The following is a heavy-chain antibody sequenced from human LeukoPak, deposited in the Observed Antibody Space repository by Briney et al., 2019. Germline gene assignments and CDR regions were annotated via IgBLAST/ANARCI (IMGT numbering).Heavy chain of an antibody. Sequence: ASVKVSCKASGYTFTDYYMHWVRQAPGQGLEWMGRINPNSGGTDYAQKFQGRVTMTRDTSISTAYMELSRLRSDDTAVYYCAREIGGATSFDYWGQGTLVTVSS. CDR2: INPNSGGT. J-gene: IGHJ4*02. CDR1: GYTFTDYY. CDR3: AREIGGATSFDY. D-gene: IGHD1-26*01. V-gene: IGHV1-2*06.